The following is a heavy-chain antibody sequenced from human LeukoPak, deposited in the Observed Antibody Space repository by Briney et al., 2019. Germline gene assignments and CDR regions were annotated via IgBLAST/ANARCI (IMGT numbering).Heavy chain of an antibody. CDR3: AGRIGPPGGTVLDAFDI. Sequence: GASVKVSCKVSGYTLTELSMHWVRQAPGKGLEWMGGFDPEDGETIYAQKFQGRVTMTRDTSISTAYMELSRLRSDDTAVYYCAGRIGPPGGTVLDAFDIWGQGTMVTVSS. V-gene: IGHV1-24*01. J-gene: IGHJ3*02. CDR1: GYTLTELS. CDR2: FDPEDGET. D-gene: IGHD4-23*01.